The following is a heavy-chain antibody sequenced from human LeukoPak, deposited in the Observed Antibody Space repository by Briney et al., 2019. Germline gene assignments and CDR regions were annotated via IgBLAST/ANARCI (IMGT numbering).Heavy chain of an antibody. CDR1: GFSIKNYW. D-gene: IGHD4-11*01. V-gene: IGHV3-74*01. J-gene: IGHJ4*02. CDR2: INGDGSSI. Sequence: GGSLRLSCAASGFSIKNYWMHWVRQAPGKGLVWVSQINGDGSSITYVDSVKGRFTISRDDARNTVYLQMNSLRAEDTAVYYCVRDDSSHFDYWGQGALVTVSS. CDR3: VRDDSSHFDY.